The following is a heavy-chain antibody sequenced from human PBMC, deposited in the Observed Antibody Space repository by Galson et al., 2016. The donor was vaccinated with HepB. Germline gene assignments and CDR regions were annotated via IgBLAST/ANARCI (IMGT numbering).Heavy chain of an antibody. CDR2: ISYDGSYT. Sequence: SLRLSCAASGFTFSSSAMHWVRQAPGKGLEWVTIISYDGSYTSFADSVRGRFTVSSDNSKNTLYLQMDSLRAEDTAVYYCSRGSTVTLTFGYWGQGTLVTASS. CDR1: GFTFSSSA. V-gene: IGHV3-30*04. J-gene: IGHJ4*02. CDR3: SRGSTVTLTFGY. D-gene: IGHD4-17*01.